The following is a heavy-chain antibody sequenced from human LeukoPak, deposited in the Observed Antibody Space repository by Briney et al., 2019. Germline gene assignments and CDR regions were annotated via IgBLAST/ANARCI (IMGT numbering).Heavy chain of an antibody. V-gene: IGHV3-74*01. J-gene: IGHJ4*02. CDR1: GFTFSNYW. D-gene: IGHD3-10*01. CDR2: INPDGSTT. Sequence: GGTLRLSCAASGFTFSNYWMHWVRQDPGKGLVWVSFINPDGSTTNYADSVKGRFTISRDNAKNALYLQMNSLRAEDTAVYYCAKDLHYGSADYWGQGTLVTVSS. CDR3: AKDLHYGSADY.